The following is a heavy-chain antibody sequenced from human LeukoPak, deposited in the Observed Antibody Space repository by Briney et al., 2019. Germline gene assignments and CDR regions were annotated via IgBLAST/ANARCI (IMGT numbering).Heavy chain of an antibody. V-gene: IGHV1-2*02. CDR2: IHPNSGGT. Sequence: PGASVKVSCKASGYIFTDYYMHWVRQAPGQGLEWMGWIHPNSGGTNYAQSLQGRVTMTRDRSISTAYMELSRLTSDDTAVYYCARDPLSNSWYYFDYWGQGTLVTVSS. CDR3: ARDPLSNSWYYFDY. J-gene: IGHJ4*02. D-gene: IGHD2-2*01. CDR1: GYIFTDYY.